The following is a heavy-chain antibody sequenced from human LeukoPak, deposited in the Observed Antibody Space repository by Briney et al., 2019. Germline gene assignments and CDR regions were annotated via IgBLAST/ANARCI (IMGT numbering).Heavy chain of an antibody. J-gene: IGHJ6*02. CDR1: GDSIISGGYY. CDR2: ICYSGST. D-gene: IGHD5-18*01. Sequence: SQTLSLTCTVSGDSIISGGYYWSWIRQHPGESLEWIGYICYSGSTYCNPSLKSRLTLSVDTSKNQFSLKLSSVTAADTAVYYCARDREGYGFMDVWGQGTTVTVSS. V-gene: IGHV4-31*03. CDR3: ARDREGYGFMDV.